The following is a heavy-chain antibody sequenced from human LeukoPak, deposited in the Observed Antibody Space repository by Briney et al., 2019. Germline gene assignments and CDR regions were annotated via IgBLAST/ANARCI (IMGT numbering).Heavy chain of an antibody. CDR2: ISNSGSII. J-gene: IGHJ6*02. D-gene: IGHD2-15*01. Sequence: GGSLKLSCVASGFTFSGYGMNWVRQAPGKGLERISYISNSGSIIYYADSVKGRFTISRDNAKNSLYLQMNSRRDEDTAVYYCARGVISYYSGLDVWGQGTTVIVSS. CDR3: ARGVISYYSGLDV. CDR1: GFTFSGYG. V-gene: IGHV3-48*02.